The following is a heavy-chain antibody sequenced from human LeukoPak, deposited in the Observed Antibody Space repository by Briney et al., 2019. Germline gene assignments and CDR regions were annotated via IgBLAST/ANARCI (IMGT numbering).Heavy chain of an antibody. CDR2: MNPNSGNT. Sequence: VASVKVSCKASGYTFTSYDINWVRQATGQGLEWMGWMNPNSGNTGYAQKFQGRVTMTSNTSLSTAYMELSSLRSEDTAVYYCARGPKVGSGYYYEGYWGQETLVTVSS. J-gene: IGHJ4*02. CDR1: GYTFTSYD. CDR3: ARGPKVGSGYYYEGY. D-gene: IGHD3-22*01. V-gene: IGHV1-8*01.